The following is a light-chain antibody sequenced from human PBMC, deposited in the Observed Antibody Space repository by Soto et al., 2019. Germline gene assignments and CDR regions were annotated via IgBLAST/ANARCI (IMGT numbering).Light chain of an antibody. J-gene: IGKJ1*01. CDR3: QQYGSSAWT. V-gene: IGKV3-20*01. CDR1: QSVSANN. Sequence: EIVLTQSPGTLSLSPGERATLSCRASQSVSANNLAWYQKKPGQAPRLLIYGASSRATGIPDRFSGSGSGTDFTLTISRLEPEDFAVYYCQQYGSSAWTFGQGTKVEIK. CDR2: GAS.